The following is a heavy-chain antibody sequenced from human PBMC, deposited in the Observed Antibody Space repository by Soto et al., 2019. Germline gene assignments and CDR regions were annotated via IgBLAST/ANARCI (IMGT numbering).Heavy chain of an antibody. CDR3: ARTDVDIVATTPHYYFDY. J-gene: IGHJ4*02. CDR1: GFTFSSYG. D-gene: IGHD5-12*01. V-gene: IGHV3-33*01. Sequence: QVQLVESGGGVVQPGRSLRLSCAASGFTFSSYGMHWVRQAPGKGLEWVAVIWYDGSNKYYADSVKGRFTISRDNSKIPXXLQMNSLRAEVTAVYYCARTDVDIVATTPHYYFDYWGQGTLVTVSS. CDR2: IWYDGSNK.